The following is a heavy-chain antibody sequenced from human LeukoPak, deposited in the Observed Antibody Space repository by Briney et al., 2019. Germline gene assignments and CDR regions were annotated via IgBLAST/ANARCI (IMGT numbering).Heavy chain of an antibody. CDR2: ISSSGANT. CDR1: GLSFSDSV. J-gene: IGHJ6*04. Sequence: PGGSLRLSCTASGLSFSDSVMSWVRQAPGKGLQWVSAISSSGANTDTADSLQGRFVISRDNSKDTVYLQMNSLRVEDTGIYYCARRTSGAKDVWGKGTTVTVSP. V-gene: IGHV3-23*01. D-gene: IGHD3-16*01. CDR3: ARRTSGAKDV.